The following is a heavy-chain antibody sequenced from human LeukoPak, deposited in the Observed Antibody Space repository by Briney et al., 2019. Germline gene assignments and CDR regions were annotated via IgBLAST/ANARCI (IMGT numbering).Heavy chain of an antibody. V-gene: IGHV4-39*07. CDR1: GGSISSSSYY. J-gene: IGHJ4*02. D-gene: IGHD2-15*01. CDR2: IYYSGST. Sequence: SETLSLTCTVSGGSISSSSYYWGWIRQPPGKGLEWIGSIYYSGSTNYNPSLKSRVTISVDTSKNQFSLKLSSVTAADTAVYYCARDGGLYCSGGSCYTLDYWGQGTLVTVSS. CDR3: ARDGGLYCSGGSCYTLDY.